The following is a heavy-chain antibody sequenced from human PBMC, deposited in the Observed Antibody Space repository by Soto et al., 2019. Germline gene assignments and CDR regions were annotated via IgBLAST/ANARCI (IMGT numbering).Heavy chain of an antibody. CDR1: GFIFSNFA. D-gene: IGHD3-22*01. Sequence: QVLLVESGGGVVQPGQSLRLSCAASGFIFSNFAMHWVRQAPGKGLEWMAFISYDGNNKYYADSVKGQFTISRDNSKNTVYLQMQSLRAEDTALYYCARGDYFDSSGYPFDFWGQGTLVTVSS. J-gene: IGHJ4*02. CDR2: ISYDGNNK. V-gene: IGHV3-30-3*01. CDR3: ARGDYFDSSGYPFDF.